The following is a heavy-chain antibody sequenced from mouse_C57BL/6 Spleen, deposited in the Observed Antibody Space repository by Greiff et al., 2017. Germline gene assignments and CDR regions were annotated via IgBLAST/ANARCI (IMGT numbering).Heavy chain of an antibody. V-gene: IGHV5-4*01. CDR3: ARDGGLRHYFDY. Sequence: EVQVVESGGGLVKPGGSLKLSCAASGFTFSSYAMSWVRQTPEKRLEWVATISDGGSYTYYPDNVKGRFTISRDNAKNTLYLQMSHLKSEDTAMYYCARDGGLRHYFDYWGQGTTLTVSS. J-gene: IGHJ2*01. D-gene: IGHD2-4*01. CDR1: GFTFSSYA. CDR2: ISDGGSYT.